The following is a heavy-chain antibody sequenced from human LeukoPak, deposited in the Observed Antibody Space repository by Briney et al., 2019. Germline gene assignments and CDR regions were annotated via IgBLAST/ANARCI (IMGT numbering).Heavy chain of an antibody. CDR2: IYHSGST. V-gene: IGHV4-4*02. CDR1: GGSISRSNW. CDR3: ARQDYYDTGTWYFDL. J-gene: IGHJ2*01. D-gene: IGHD3-22*01. Sequence: SETLSLTCAVSGGSISRSNWLSWVRQPPGKGLEWIGEIYHSGSTKYNPSLKSRVTISMDKSKNQFSLKLSSVTAADTAVYYCARQDYYDTGTWYFDLWGRGTLVTVSS.